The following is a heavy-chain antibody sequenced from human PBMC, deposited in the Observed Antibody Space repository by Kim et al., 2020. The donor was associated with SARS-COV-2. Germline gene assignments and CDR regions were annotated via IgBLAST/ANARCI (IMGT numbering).Heavy chain of an antibody. CDR2: IYDSGST. V-gene: IGHV4-39*01. J-gene: IGHJ3*02. CDR3: ARGRGGLRTNAFDI. CDR1: GGSISSSSYY. D-gene: IGHD4-17*01. Sequence: SETLSLTCTVSGGSISSSSYYWGWIRQPPGKGLEWIGSIYDSGSTYYNPSLRSRVTISVDTSKNQFTLMLSAVTAADTAVYYCARGRGGLRTNAFDIWGQGKMVTVSS.